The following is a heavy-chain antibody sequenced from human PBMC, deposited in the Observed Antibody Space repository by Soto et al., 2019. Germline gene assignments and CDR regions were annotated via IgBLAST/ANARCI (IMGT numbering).Heavy chain of an antibody. CDR1: GGTFSSYA. Sequence: QVQLVQSGAEVKKPGSSVKVSCKASGGTFSSYAISWVRQAPGQGLEWMGGIIPIFGTANYAQKFQGRVKITPDNHKSTAYMELSGLRSDDTAVYYCARGTSKDTAMLSYYFDYWGQGTLVNGSS. CDR2: IIPIFGTA. V-gene: IGHV1-69*06. J-gene: IGHJ4*02. D-gene: IGHD5-18*01. CDR3: ARGTSKDTAMLSYYFDY.